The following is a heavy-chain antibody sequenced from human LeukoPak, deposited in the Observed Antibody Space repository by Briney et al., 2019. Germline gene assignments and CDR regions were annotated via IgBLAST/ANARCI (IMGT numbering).Heavy chain of an antibody. V-gene: IGHV4-59*01. D-gene: IGHD3-3*01. J-gene: IGHJ6*03. CDR1: GCTISSYC. CDR2: IYCSGST. Sequence: SETLSLTCTGSGCTISSYCWSWLRQAPGKGLEWIGYIYCSGSTNYNPSLKSRITISVDTSMNQFSLKLSSVTAADTAVYYCAREGYDFWSGYPSYYDYCFMDVWGKGTPVTVSS. CDR3: AREGYDFWSGYPSYYDYCFMDV.